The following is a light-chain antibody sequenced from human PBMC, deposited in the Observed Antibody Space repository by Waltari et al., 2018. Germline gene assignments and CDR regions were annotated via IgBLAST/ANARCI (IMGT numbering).Light chain of an antibody. J-gene: IGLJ2*01. CDR3: CSYAGSSTHVV. CDR1: SSDVGSYNL. Sequence: QSALTQPASVSGSPGQSITISCTGTSSDVGSYNLVSWYQQHPGKAPKRMIYEGSKRPSGVSNRFSGCKSGNTASLTISGLQAEDEADYYCCSYAGSSTHVVFGGGTKLTVL. CDR2: EGS. V-gene: IGLV2-23*01.